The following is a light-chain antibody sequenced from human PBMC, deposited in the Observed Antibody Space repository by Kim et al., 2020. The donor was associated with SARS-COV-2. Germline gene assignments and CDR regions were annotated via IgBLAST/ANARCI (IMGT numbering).Light chain of an antibody. V-gene: IGKV3-20*01. CDR2: GAS. CDR1: QSVSSIY. CDR3: QRYGASPPYT. Sequence: SPGERATLAGRASQSVSSIYLAWYQQKSGQAPRVLIYGASTRATDIPDRFSGSGSGTDFTLTISRLEPEDSAVYYCQRYGASPPYTFGQGTKLEI. J-gene: IGKJ2*01.